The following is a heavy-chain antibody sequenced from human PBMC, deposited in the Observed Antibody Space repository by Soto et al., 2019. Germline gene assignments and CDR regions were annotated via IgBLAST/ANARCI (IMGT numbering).Heavy chain of an antibody. J-gene: IGHJ4*02. CDR2: MSYDGSNK. V-gene: IGHV3-30*18. CDR3: AKVGGWSNAPYCSSTSCYTNDLGY. CDR1: GFTFSSYG. Sequence: QVQLVESGGGVVQPGRSLRLSGAASGFTFSSYGRHWVRQAPGKGLEWVAVMSYDGSNKYYADSVKGRFTISRDNSKNTLYLQMNSLRAEDTAVYYCAKVGGWSNAPYCSSTSCYTNDLGYWGQGTLVTVSS. D-gene: IGHD2-2*02.